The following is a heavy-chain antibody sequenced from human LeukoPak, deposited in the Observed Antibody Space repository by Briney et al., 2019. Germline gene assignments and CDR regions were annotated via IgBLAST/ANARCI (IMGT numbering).Heavy chain of an antibody. J-gene: IGHJ5*02. D-gene: IGHD6-19*01. CDR3: ARQRWLVHNWFDP. Sequence: SETLSLTCSVSGGSISSRSYYWGWIRHPPGKGLEWIGSISYSASTYYNPSLKSRVTISVDTSKNQFSLKLSSVTAADTALYYCARQRWLVHNWFDPWGQGTLVTVSS. CDR2: ISYSAST. CDR1: GGSISSRSYY. V-gene: IGHV4-39*01.